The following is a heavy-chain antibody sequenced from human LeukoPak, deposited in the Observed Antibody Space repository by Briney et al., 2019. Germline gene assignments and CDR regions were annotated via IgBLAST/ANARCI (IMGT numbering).Heavy chain of an antibody. CDR1: GFTVSSNY. V-gene: IGHV3-53*01. CDR2: IYSGGST. Sequence: GSLRLSCAASGFTVSSNYMTWVRQAPGKGLEWVSVIYSGGSTYYADSVKGRFTISRDNSKNTLFLQMNSLRAEDTAVYYCARNFALDYWGQGTLVTVSS. J-gene: IGHJ4*02. CDR3: ARNFALDY.